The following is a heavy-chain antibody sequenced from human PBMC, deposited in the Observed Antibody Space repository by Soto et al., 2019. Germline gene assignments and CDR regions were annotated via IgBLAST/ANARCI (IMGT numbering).Heavy chain of an antibody. CDR3: ARGLRYSGSWYGAFDI. V-gene: IGHV4-34*01. CDR1: GGSFSDYY. J-gene: IGHJ3*02. CDR2: VDHSGST. D-gene: IGHD6-13*01. Sequence: QVQLQQWGAGLLKPSETLSLTCAVYGGSFSDYYWSWIRQTPGKGLEWIGEVDHSGSTNYNPSLKSRVTISVDTSKNQFSLKLDSVTAADTAVYYCARGLRYSGSWYGAFDIWGQGTMVTVSS.